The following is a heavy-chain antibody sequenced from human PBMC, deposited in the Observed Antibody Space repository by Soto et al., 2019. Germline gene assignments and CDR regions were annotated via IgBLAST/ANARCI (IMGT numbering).Heavy chain of an antibody. D-gene: IGHD3-3*01. Sequence: ASVKVSCKASGYSFTDYHIHWVRQAPGQGLEWLGRINPKSGGTSTAQKFQGWVTMTTDTSISTASMELTRLTSDDTAVYYCARSTAGNYDSYGMDVWGQGTTVTVSS. CDR2: INPKSGGT. CDR1: GYSFTDYH. V-gene: IGHV1-2*04. J-gene: IGHJ6*02. CDR3: ARSTAGNYDSYGMDV.